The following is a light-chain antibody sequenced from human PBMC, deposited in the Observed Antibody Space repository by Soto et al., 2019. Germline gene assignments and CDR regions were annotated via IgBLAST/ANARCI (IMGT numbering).Light chain of an antibody. V-gene: IGKV1-5*01. Sequence: DIQMTQSPSTLSASVGDRVTITCRASQSISSWLAWYQQKPGKAPKLLIYDASSLESGVPSRFSGSGSWTEFTLTFSSLQPDDFATFYCQQYNSYSWTFCQGTKVEIK. CDR2: DAS. CDR3: QQYNSYSWT. CDR1: QSISSW. J-gene: IGKJ1*01.